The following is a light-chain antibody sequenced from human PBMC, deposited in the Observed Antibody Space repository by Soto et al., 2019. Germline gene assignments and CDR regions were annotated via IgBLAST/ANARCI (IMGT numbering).Light chain of an antibody. V-gene: IGKV3D-20*01. CDR2: DAS. CDR1: QSVDRNY. CDR3: HQYSSSPRT. J-gene: IGKJ1*01. Sequence: EIVLTRSPATLSLSPGERATLSCGASQSVDRNYLAWYQQKPGLAPRLLMYDASSRASGIPDRFSGSGSGTHFTLTISRLEPEDFAVYYCHQYSSSPRTFGQGTKVEIK.